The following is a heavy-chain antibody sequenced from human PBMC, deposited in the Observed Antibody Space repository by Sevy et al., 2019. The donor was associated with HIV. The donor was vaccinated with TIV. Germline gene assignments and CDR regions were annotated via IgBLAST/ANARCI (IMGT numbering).Heavy chain of an antibody. CDR1: GFTFSNYD. CDR3: AKDLLQLTIKELAQDYYYGMDV. D-gene: IGHD1-26*01. J-gene: IGHJ6*02. V-gene: IGHV3-30*18. CDR2: TSYDGHNN. Sequence: GGSLRLSCAASGFTFSNYDIHWVRQAPGKGLEWVAITSYDGHNNYYEDSVKGRFTISRDNSKNTLYLQMNSLRAEDTAVYYCAKDLLQLTIKELAQDYYYGMDVWGQGTTVTVSS.